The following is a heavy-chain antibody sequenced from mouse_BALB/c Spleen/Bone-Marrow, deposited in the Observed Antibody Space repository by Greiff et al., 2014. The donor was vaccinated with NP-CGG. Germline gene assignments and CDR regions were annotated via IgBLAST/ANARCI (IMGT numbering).Heavy chain of an antibody. V-gene: IGHV1S81*02. CDR3: ARMITTRGFDY. D-gene: IGHD2-4*01. CDR2: LNPSNGHT. Sequence: QVQLKQSGAELLKPGTSVKLSCKASGYTFTRYWMHWVKQRPGLGLEWIGELNPSNGHTNYNGKFKNKATVTVDKSSSTAYMQLSSLTSEDSAVYYCARMITTRGFDYWGQGTTLTVSS. CDR1: GYTFTRYW. J-gene: IGHJ2*01.